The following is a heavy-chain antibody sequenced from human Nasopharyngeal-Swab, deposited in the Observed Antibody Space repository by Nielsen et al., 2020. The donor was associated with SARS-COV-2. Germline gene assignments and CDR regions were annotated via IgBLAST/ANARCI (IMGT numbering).Heavy chain of an antibody. Sequence: SWIRQPPGKALEWLALIDWDDDKYYSTSLKTRLTISKDTSKNQVVLTMTNMDPVDTATYYCARILSTYYDSSGIPRPGVMDVWGQGTTVTVSS. D-gene: IGHD3-22*01. CDR3: ARILSTYYDSSGIPRPGVMDV. V-gene: IGHV2-70*01. J-gene: IGHJ6*02. CDR2: IDWDDDK.